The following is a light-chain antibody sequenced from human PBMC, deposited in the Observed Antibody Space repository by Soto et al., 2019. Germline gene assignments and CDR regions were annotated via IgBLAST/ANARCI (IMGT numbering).Light chain of an antibody. J-gene: IGKJ4*01. CDR3: QQGYTKSPLT. CDR1: QSINIY. Sequence: DIQMTQSPSSLSASVGDSVTITCRTSQSINIYLNWYQQKVGEPPRLLIFGASNLQSGVPSRFSGSGVGTHFTLTISSLQAEDFATYYCQQGYTKSPLTFAGGTKVDIK. V-gene: IGKV1-39*01. CDR2: GAS.